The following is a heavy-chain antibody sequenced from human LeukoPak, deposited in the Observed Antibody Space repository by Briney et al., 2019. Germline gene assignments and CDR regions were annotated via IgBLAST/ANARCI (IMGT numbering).Heavy chain of an antibody. V-gene: IGHV1-8*03. CDR3: ARALRVRGVIIKGSVLDYYYYMDV. Sequence: VASVKVSCKASGYTFTSYDINWVRRATGQGLEWMGWMNPNSGNTGYAQKFQGRVTITRNTSISTAYMELSSLRSEDTAVYYCARALRVRGVIIKGSVLDYYYYMDVWGKGTTVTVSS. D-gene: IGHD3-10*01. CDR2: MNPNSGNT. CDR1: GYTFTSYD. J-gene: IGHJ6*03.